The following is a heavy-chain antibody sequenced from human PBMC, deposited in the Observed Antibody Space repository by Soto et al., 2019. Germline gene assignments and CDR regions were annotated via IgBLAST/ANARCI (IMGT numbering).Heavy chain of an antibody. D-gene: IGHD2-8*01. CDR1: GGSISNYY. CDR2: IYYSGST. J-gene: IGHJ4*02. V-gene: IGHV4-59*01. Sequence: SETLSLTGTVSGGSISNYYWYWIRQPPGKGLEWIAYIYYSGSTNYNPSLKSRVTISVDTSKNQFSLNLTSVTAADTAVYYCARGGMGPLFEALDYWGQGTLVTVSS. CDR3: ARGGMGPLFEALDY.